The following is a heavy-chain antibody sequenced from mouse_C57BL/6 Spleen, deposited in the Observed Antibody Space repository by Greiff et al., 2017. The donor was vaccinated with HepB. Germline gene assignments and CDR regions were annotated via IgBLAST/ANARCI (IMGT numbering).Heavy chain of an antibody. CDR3: ARGLRNYAMDY. V-gene: IGHV5-17*01. D-gene: IGHD2-4*01. J-gene: IGHJ4*01. Sequence: DVMLVASGGGLVKPGGSLKLSCAASGFTFSDYGMHWVRQAPEKGLEWVAYISSGSSTIYYADTVKGRFTISRDNAKNTLFLQMTSLRSEDTAMYYCARGLRNYAMDYWGQETSVTVSS. CDR2: ISSGSSTI. CDR1: GFTFSDYG.